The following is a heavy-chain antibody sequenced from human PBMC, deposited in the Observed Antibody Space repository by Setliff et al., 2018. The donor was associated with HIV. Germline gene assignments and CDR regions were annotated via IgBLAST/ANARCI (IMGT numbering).Heavy chain of an antibody. CDR3: ARDFTLVRGVISRYYYYGMDV. V-gene: IGHV4-39*02. J-gene: IGHJ6*02. Sequence: PSETLSLTCTVSGGSISSGSYYWSWIRQPPGKGREWIGSIYYSGSTYYNPSLKSRVTISVDTSKNQFSLKLSSVTAADTAVYYCARDFTLVRGVISRYYYYGMDVWGQGTTVTVSS. CDR1: GGSISSGSYY. D-gene: IGHD3-10*01. CDR2: IYYSGST.